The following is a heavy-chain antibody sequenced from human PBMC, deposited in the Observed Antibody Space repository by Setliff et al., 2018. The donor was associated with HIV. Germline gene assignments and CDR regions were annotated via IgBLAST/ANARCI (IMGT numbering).Heavy chain of an antibody. V-gene: IGHV4-38-2*01. J-gene: IGHJ5*02. D-gene: IGHD6-19*01. CDR2: IYQGGSI. CDR1: GYSINSGFS. Sequence: TLSLTCAASGYSINSGFSRAWIRQPPGQGPQWIGSIYQGGSIYYNPSLQSRVTISVDSSKNQFSLNLFSVTAADTAVYYCARPRRVRSRAWYWFDIWGQGTLVTVSS. CDR3: ARPRRVRSRAWYWFDI.